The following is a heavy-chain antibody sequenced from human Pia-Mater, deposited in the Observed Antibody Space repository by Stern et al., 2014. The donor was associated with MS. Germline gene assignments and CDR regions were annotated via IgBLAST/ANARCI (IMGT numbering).Heavy chain of an antibody. CDR2: ILTERSYL. CDR3: ARRAGGLIAAGSLGY. J-gene: IGHJ4*02. Sequence: VQLVDSGVRLVKPGESLTLSCAASGFSFDTYTMHWVRQSPGRGLEWFSSILTERSYLNYADSEKGRFTFSRENAHYCLVLQMNSLRPEDTAVYYCARRAGGLIAAGSLGYWGQGILVTVSS. CDR1: GFSFDTYT. V-gene: IGHV3-21*01. D-gene: IGHD6-25*01.